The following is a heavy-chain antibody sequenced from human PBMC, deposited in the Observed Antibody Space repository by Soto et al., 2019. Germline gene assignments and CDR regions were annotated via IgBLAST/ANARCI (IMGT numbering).Heavy chain of an antibody. D-gene: IGHD1-26*01. CDR1: GYTFTVYY. V-gene: IGHV1-2*02. Sequence: ASVKVSCKASGYTFTVYYMHWVRQAPGQGLEWMGWINPKSGGTMYPQKFQGRVTMTWDTSISTAYMALTRLRSDDTAVYYCARDLAKGGGSAGFGYWGQGTLVTVSS. J-gene: IGHJ4*02. CDR2: INPKSGGT. CDR3: ARDLAKGGGSAGFGY.